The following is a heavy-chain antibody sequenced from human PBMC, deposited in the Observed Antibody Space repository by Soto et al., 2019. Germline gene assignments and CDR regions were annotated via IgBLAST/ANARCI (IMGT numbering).Heavy chain of an antibody. Sequence: LRLSCAASGFTFSSYSMNWVRQAAGKGLEWVSSISSSSSYIYYADSVRGRFTISRDNAKNSVYLQMDSLRVEETAVYYCAREGALRPFSSWGQGALVTVPQ. CDR3: AREGALRPFSS. V-gene: IGHV3-21*01. CDR2: ISSSSSYI. CDR1: GFTFSSYS. J-gene: IGHJ5*02.